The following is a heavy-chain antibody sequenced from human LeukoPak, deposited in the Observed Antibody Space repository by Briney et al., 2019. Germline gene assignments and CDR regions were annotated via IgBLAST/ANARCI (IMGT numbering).Heavy chain of an antibody. CDR1: GFTFSSYS. D-gene: IGHD3-22*01. CDR3: ARVALEGVSAYYFDY. J-gene: IGHJ4*02. Sequence: GSLRLSCAASGFTFSSYSMNWVRQAPGKGLEWIGRIYTSGSTNYNPSLKSRVTMSVDTSKNQFSLKLSSVTAADTAVYYCARVALEGVSAYYFDYWGQGTLVTVSS. CDR2: IYTSGST. V-gene: IGHV4-59*10.